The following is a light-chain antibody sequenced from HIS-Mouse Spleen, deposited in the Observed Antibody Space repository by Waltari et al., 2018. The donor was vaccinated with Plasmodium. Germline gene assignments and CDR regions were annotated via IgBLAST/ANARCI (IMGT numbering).Light chain of an antibody. J-gene: IGLJ2*01. V-gene: IGLV2-8*01. CDR3: SSYAGSNNLV. Sequence: QSALPQPPSASGSPGQSVTISCNVTSTDFGGCNYVSWYPQHPGNATKLMIYEVSIRLSGVPDRFSGSKSGNTASLTVSGLQAEDEADYYCSSYAGSNNLVFGGGTKLTVL. CDR2: EVS. CDR1: STDFGGCNY.